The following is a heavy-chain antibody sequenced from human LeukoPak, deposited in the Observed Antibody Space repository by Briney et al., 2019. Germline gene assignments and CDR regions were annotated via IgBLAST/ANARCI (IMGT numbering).Heavy chain of an antibody. Sequence: ASVKVSCKASGYTFTGYYMHWVRQAPGQGLEWMGWISPNSGGTNYAQKFQGRITMTGDTSISTGYMELSSLRSDDTAVYYCARELGRNAFDVWGQGTMVTVSS. D-gene: IGHD7-27*01. V-gene: IGHV1-2*02. J-gene: IGHJ3*01. CDR1: GYTFTGYY. CDR3: ARELGRNAFDV. CDR2: ISPNSGGT.